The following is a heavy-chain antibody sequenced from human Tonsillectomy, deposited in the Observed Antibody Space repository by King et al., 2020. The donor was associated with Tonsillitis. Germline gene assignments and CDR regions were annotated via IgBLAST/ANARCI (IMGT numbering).Heavy chain of an antibody. CDR1: GYSISNGYY. Sequence: QLQESGPRLVKPSETLSLTCDVFGYSISNGYYWGWIRQPPGKGLEWIGSISHSGSAFYNPSLKSRVSISVDTSKNQFSLKLTSVTAADTAVYFCARPGYNGDWMVPLDYWGQGILVTVS. V-gene: IGHV4-38-2*01. CDR2: ISHSGSA. CDR3: ARPGYNGDWMVPLDY. J-gene: IGHJ4*02. D-gene: IGHD1-14*01.